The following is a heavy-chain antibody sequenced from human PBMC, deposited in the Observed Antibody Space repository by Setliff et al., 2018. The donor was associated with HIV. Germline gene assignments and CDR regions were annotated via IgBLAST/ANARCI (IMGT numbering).Heavy chain of an antibody. CDR2: IGSSNHGI. CDR3: ASFYGDYGY. V-gene: IGHV3-48*04. CDR1: GFIFSHYA. D-gene: IGHD3-10*01. Sequence: GGSLRLSCAASGFIFSHYAMHWVRQAPGKGLDWVAHIGSSNHGIHYTASVQGRFTVSRDNANNLLFLQMNNLRAEDTAVYYCASFYGDYGYWGHGTQVTV. J-gene: IGHJ4*01.